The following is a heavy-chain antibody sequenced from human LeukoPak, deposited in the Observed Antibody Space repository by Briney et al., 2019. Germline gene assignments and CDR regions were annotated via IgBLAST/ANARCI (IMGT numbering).Heavy chain of an antibody. Sequence: LSETLSLTCAVYGGSFSGYYWSWIRQPPGKGLEWIGEINHSGSTNYNPSLKSRVTISVDTSKNQFSLKLSSVTAADTAVYYCGRGRWATYYYDSSGYSFDYWGQGTLVTVSS. CDR2: INHSGST. V-gene: IGHV4-34*01. D-gene: IGHD3-22*01. CDR3: GRGRWATYYYDSSGYSFDY. CDR1: GGSFSGYY. J-gene: IGHJ4*02.